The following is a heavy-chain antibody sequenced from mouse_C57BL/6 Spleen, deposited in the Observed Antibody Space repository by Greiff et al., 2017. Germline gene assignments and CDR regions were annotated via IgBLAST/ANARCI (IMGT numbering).Heavy chain of an antibody. CDR2: IYPGDGDT. J-gene: IGHJ4*01. CDR1: GYAFSSSW. CDR3: ARLYYDYDYAMDY. Sequence: QVQLKQSGPELVKPGASVKISCKASGYAFSSSWMNWVKQRPGKGLEWIGRIYPGDGDTNYNGKFKGKATLTADKSSSTAYMQLSSLTSEDSAVYFCARLYYDYDYAMDYWGQGTSVTVSS. V-gene: IGHV1-82*01. D-gene: IGHD2-4*01.